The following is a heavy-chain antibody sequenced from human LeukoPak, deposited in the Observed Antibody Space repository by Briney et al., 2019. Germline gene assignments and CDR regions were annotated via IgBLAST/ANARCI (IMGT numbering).Heavy chain of an antibody. D-gene: IGHD5-24*01. Sequence: GASVKVSCKASGYTFTSYYMHWVRQAPGQGLEWMGIINPSGGSTSYAQKFQGRVTMTRDTSTSTVYMELNSLRSEDTAVYYCARDRRDGYKYDYWGQGTLVTVSS. CDR3: ARDRRDGYKYDY. CDR2: INPSGGST. CDR1: GYTFTSYY. J-gene: IGHJ4*02. V-gene: IGHV1-46*01.